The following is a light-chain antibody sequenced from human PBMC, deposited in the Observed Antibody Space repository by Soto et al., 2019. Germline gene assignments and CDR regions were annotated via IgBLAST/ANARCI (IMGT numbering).Light chain of an antibody. CDR1: SSDVGGYNY. J-gene: IGLJ2*01. CDR2: DVS. V-gene: IGLV2-14*01. Sequence: QSALTQPASVSGSPGQSITISCTGTSSDVGGYNYVSWYQQHPGKAPKLMIYDVSNRPSGVSNRFSGSKSGNTASLTISGLQAEDEADYYCSSYTRSSGVVFGRGTKLTVL. CDR3: SSYTRSSGVV.